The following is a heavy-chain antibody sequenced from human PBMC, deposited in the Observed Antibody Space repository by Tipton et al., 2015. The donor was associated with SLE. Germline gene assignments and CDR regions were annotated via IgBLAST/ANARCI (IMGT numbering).Heavy chain of an antibody. CDR2: IKQDGSEK. CDR3: ARDGSHQWGLVAWDW. CDR1: GFTFNSYW. V-gene: IGHV3-7*01. D-gene: IGHD3/OR15-3a*01. J-gene: IGHJ4*02. Sequence: GSLRLSCAASGFTFNSYWMSWVRQAPGKGLEWVANIKQDGSEKYYVDSVKGRFTISRDNAKRSLYLQMNSLRVEDTAVYYCARDGSHQWGLVAWDWWGQGTLVIVSS.